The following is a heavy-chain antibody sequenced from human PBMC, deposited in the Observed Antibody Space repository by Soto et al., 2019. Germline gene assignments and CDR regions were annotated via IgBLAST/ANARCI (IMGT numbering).Heavy chain of an antibody. CDR3: ARVPDR. D-gene: IGHD2-2*01. CDR2: IYHSGST. J-gene: IGHJ5*02. CDR1: DGSISSGGYS. Sequence: LSLTCAVADGSISSGGYSWSWIRQPPGKGLEWIGYIYHSGSTYYNPSLKSRVTISVDRSKNQFSLKLSSVTAADTAVYYCARVPDRWGQGTLVTVSS. V-gene: IGHV4-30-2*01.